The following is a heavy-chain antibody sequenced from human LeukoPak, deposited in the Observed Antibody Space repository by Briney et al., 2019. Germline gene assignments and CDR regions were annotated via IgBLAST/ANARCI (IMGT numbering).Heavy chain of an antibody. J-gene: IGHJ6*03. CDR3: ARVPRLRSSSWYGGCYYYYMDV. D-gene: IGHD6-13*01. Sequence: GASVKVSCKASGGTFGSYAISWVRQAPGQGLEWMGGIIPIFGTANYAQKFQGRVTITTDESTSTAYMELSSLRSEDTAVYYCARVPRLRSSSWYGGCYYYYMDVWGKGTTVTVSS. V-gene: IGHV1-69*05. CDR2: IIPIFGTA. CDR1: GGTFGSYA.